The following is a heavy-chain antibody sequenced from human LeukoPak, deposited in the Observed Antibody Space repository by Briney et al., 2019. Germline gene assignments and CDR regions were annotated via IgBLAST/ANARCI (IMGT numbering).Heavy chain of an antibody. Sequence: SETLSLTCAVSGASVSSDGFWWNWVRQPPGKGLEWIGQIGYSGTTNYKPSLKSRLTISTDASNNHFSLRLTSVTPADTAVYYCARIGGVFHHWGQGTLVTLSS. CDR3: ARIGGVFHH. V-gene: IGHV4-61*03. D-gene: IGHD3-10*01. CDR2: IGYSGTT. CDR1: GASVSSDGFW. J-gene: IGHJ1*01.